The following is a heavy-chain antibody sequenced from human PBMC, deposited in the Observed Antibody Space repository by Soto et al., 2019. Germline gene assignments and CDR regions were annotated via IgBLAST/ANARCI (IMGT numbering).Heavy chain of an antibody. CDR1: GFTFSSYA. J-gene: IGHJ6*02. Sequence: EVQLLESGGGLVQPGGSLRLSCAASGFTFSSYAMTWVRQAPGKGLEWVSGISGSGASTFYADSVKGRFTTSRDTSKNTLYLQMNSLRAEDTAVDYCAKGARRSASRGVDGWGQGTTVTVSS. CDR2: ISGSGAST. V-gene: IGHV3-23*01. CDR3: AKGARRSASRGVDG. D-gene: IGHD6-6*01.